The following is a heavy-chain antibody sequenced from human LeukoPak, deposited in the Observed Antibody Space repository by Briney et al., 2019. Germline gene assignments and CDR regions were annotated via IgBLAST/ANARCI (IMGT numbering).Heavy chain of an antibody. D-gene: IGHD3-3*01. Sequence: KPSETLSLTCTFSGGSIGTYYWSWIRQPPGKGLEWIGYVYYSGSTNYNPSLNSRVTILVDTSKNQFSLKLSSVTATDTAVYYCVRGAKPHYDFWSGYLEYWGQGTLVTVSS. CDR3: VRGAKPHYDFWSGYLEY. V-gene: IGHV4-59*01. CDR1: GGSIGTYY. CDR2: VYYSGST. J-gene: IGHJ4*02.